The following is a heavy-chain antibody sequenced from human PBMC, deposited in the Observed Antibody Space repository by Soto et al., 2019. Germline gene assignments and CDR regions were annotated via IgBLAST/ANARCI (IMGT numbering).Heavy chain of an antibody. V-gene: IGHV3-23*01. CDR1: WFPFLGYA. D-gene: IGHD3-3*01. Sequence: PGGGPRLSRAAPWFPFLGYAMRWVPQAPGKGLEWVSAISGIGGSTYYADSVKGRFTISRDNSKNTPYLQMNSLRAEDTAVYCCAKVGTILYYFDYWGQGTLVTVSS. J-gene: IGHJ4*02. CDR2: ISGIGGST. CDR3: AKVGTILYYFDY.